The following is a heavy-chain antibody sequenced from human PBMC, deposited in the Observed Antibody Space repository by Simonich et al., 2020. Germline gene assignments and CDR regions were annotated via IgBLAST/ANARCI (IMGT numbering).Heavy chain of an antibody. J-gene: IGHJ4*02. Sequence: EVQLVESGGGLVKPGGSLRLSCAASGFTFSNAWWSWVRQAPGKGREWCSRIKSKTDGGTTDDAAPVKGRFTISRDDSKNTLYLQMNSLKTEDTAVYYCTTLAYCGGDCYYYFDYWGQGTLVTVSS. CDR1: GFTFSNAW. V-gene: IGHV3-15*01. D-gene: IGHD2-21*02. CDR3: TTLAYCGGDCYYYFDY. CDR2: IKSKTDGGTT.